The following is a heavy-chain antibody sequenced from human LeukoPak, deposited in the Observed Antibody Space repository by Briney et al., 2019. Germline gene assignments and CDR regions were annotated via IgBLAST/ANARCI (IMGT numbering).Heavy chain of an antibody. D-gene: IGHD2-2*02. Sequence: SETLSLTCAVYGGSFSGYYWSWIRQPPGKGLEWIGEINHSGSTNYNPSLKSRVTISVDTSKNQFSLKLSSVTAADTAVYYCARERYCSSTSCYTDDAFDIWGQGTMVTVSS. CDR1: GGSFSGYY. J-gene: IGHJ3*02. CDR2: INHSGST. CDR3: ARERYCSSTSCYTDDAFDI. V-gene: IGHV4-34*01.